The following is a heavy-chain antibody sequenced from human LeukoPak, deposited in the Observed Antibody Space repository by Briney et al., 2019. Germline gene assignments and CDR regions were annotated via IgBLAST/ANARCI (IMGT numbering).Heavy chain of an antibody. V-gene: IGHV4-39*01. CDR1: SGSIGSGDYY. Sequence: PSETLSLTCTVSSGSIGSGDYYWGWVRQPPGEGLEWIASINYSGTTFYNPSLKSRVTISVDTSENQFSLKLSSVTAADTALYYCARRRSGKNWFDPWGQGTLVTVSS. CDR2: INYSGTT. CDR3: ARRRSGKNWFDP. D-gene: IGHD3-10*01. J-gene: IGHJ5*02.